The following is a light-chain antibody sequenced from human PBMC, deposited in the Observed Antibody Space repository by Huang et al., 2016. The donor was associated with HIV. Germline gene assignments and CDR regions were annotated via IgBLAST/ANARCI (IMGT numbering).Light chain of an antibody. CDR1: QAISYY. J-gene: IGKJ1*01. CDR3: QQYYNYPWT. V-gene: IGKV1-8*01. Sequence: ATRMTQSPSSLSASIGDRVSITCRASQAISYYLAWYQQKPGKAPKLLIYAASSLQRGVPSKFSGSGSGTDFTLTINSLQSEDFATYYCQQYYNYPWTFGHGTKVEIK. CDR2: AAS.